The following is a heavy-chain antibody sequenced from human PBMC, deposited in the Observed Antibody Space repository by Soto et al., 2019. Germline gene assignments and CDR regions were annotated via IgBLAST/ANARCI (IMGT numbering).Heavy chain of an antibody. J-gene: IGHJ4*02. V-gene: IGHV3-48*02. CDR1: GFTFSSYS. D-gene: IGHD2-15*01. CDR2: ISPGSSSTI. CDR3: ARDPRGMLPIDY. Sequence: EVQLVESGGGLVQPGGSLRLSCAASGFTFSSYSMNWVRQAPGKGLEWVSYISPGSSSTIFYADSVQGRLTISRDNAKNSLYLQMNSLRDEDTAVYYCARDPRGMLPIDYWGKGTLVNVSS.